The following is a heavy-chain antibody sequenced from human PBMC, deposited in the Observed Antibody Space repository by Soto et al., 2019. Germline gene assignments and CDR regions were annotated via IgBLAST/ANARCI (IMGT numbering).Heavy chain of an antibody. V-gene: IGHV3-30*18. CDR3: AKSPNFYCSSPNCYKYYFDH. CDR1: GFTFNTYG. Sequence: QEQLVESGGGVVQPGKSLRLSCAASGFTFNTYGMHWVRQAPGKGLEWVAVISYDGSEKYYVDSVKGRFTISKDNSKNTLYLQMHSLRPEDTAVYYCAKSPNFYCSSPNCYKYYFDHWGQGTRVTVSS. J-gene: IGHJ4*02. D-gene: IGHD2-2*02. CDR2: ISYDGSEK.